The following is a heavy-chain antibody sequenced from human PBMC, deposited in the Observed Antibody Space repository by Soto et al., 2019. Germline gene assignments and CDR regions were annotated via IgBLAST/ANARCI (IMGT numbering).Heavy chain of an antibody. V-gene: IGHV3-30*02. CDR3: AREAVVAATHYYYYMDV. D-gene: IGHD2-15*01. CDR2: IRYDGSNT. CDR1: GIIFTGFG. Sequence: GGSLRLSCAASGIIFTGFGMHWVRQAPGKGPEWVAIIRYDGSNTYYADSVKGRFTISRDNSKNTLYLQMNSLRAEDTAVYYCAREAVVAATHYYYYMDVWGKGTTVTVSS. J-gene: IGHJ6*03.